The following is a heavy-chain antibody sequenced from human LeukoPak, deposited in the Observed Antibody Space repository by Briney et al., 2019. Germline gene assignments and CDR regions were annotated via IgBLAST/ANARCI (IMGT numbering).Heavy chain of an antibody. CDR2: ITGNGANT. J-gene: IGHJ4*02. V-gene: IGHV3-23*01. CDR1: GFTFSSYG. Sequence: GGSLRLSCAASGFTFSSYGMSWVRQAPGKGLEWVSAITGNGANTFYADSVKGRFTISRDNSKNTLYLQMNSLRAEDTAVYYCARVGPYSSSSGVDYWAQGTLVTVSS. D-gene: IGHD6-6*01. CDR3: ARVGPYSSSSGVDY.